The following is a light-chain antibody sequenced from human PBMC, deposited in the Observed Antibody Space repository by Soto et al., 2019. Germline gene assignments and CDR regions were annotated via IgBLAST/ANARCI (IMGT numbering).Light chain of an antibody. CDR3: SSYTGSSTI. CDR2: DVN. J-gene: IGLJ2*01. Sequence: QSALTQPASVSGSPGQSITISCTGTGSDVGAYNYVSWYQQRPGKAPKLMIFDVNHRPSGVSVRFSASKSCNTASLSISGLQAEDEADYYCSSYTGSSTIFGGGTKVTVL. V-gene: IGLV2-14*01. CDR1: GSDVGAYNY.